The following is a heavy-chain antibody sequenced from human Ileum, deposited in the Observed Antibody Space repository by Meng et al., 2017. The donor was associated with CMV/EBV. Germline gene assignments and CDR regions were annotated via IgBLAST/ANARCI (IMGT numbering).Heavy chain of an antibody. CDR2: ISGSGSST. D-gene: IGHD2-2*02. J-gene: IGHJ6*02. Sequence: GESLKISCAASGFTFSASGMHWVRQAPGKGLEWGAFISGSGSSTDYADSVKGRFTISRANSENMLHLQMDNLRAEDTAVYYCAKDGRYCSRASCYIPPGYFYGMDVWGQGTTVTVSS. CDR1: GFTFSASG. V-gene: IGHV3-23*01. CDR3: AKDGRYCSRASCYIPPGYFYGMDV.